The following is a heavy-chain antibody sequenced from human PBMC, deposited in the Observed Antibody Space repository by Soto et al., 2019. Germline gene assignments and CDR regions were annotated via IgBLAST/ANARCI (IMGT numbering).Heavy chain of an antibody. CDR1: GFTFETYV. J-gene: IGHJ4*02. CDR3: AKGVSDVNWIAAY. V-gene: IGHV3-23*01. D-gene: IGHD2-21*01. Sequence: EVQLLESGGGLVQPGGSLRLTCAASGFTFETYVMTWVRQTPGQGLEWVSAIDGGGSGTYYPGSVKGRFTISRDNLEITLFLQITILRVEVAAVYACAKGVSDVNWIAAYWGQGILVHVSS. CDR2: IDGGGSGT.